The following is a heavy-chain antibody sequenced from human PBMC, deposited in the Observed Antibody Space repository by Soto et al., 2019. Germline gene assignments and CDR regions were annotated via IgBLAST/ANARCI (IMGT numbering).Heavy chain of an antibody. CDR1: GDTFTGHY. CDR2: INPKSGGT. Sequence: SVTVACKASGDTFTGHYMHWVRQAPGQGLEWMGWINPKSGGTNYAQKFQGRVTMTRDTSISTAYMELSRLRSDDTAVYYCACSGRPGYYCYLMDVWGQGTTVIGSA. CDR3: ACSGRPGYYCYLMDV. D-gene: IGHD3-10*02. J-gene: IGHJ6*01. V-gene: IGHV1-2*02.